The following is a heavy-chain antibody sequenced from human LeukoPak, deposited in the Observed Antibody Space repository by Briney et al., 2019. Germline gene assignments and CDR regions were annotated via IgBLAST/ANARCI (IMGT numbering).Heavy chain of an antibody. CDR2: IIPILGIA. D-gene: IGHD3-22*01. CDR3: ATLRLTMIVVVPDAFNI. CDR1: GGTFSSYT. Sequence: SVKVSCKASGGTFSSYTISWVRQAPGQGLEWMGRIIPILGIANYAQKFQGRVTITADKSTSTAYMELSSLRSEDTAVYYCATLRLTMIVVVPDAFNIWGQGTMVTVSS. V-gene: IGHV1-69*02. J-gene: IGHJ3*02.